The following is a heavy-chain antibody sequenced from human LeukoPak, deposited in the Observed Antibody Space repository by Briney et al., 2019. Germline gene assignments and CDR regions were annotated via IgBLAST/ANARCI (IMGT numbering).Heavy chain of an antibody. Sequence: GGSLRLSCAASGFTFSSYSMNWVRQAPGKGLEWVSSISSSSSSIYYADSVKGRFTISRDNAKNSLYLQMNSLRAEDTAVYYCARHRQKQQSGAFDFWGQGTVVIVSS. J-gene: IGHJ3*01. CDR1: GFTFSSYS. D-gene: IGHD1/OR15-1a*01. CDR3: ARHRQKQQSGAFDF. V-gene: IGHV3-21*01. CDR2: ISSSSSSI.